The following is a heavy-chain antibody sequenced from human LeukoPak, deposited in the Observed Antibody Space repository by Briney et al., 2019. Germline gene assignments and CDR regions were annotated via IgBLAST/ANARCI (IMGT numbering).Heavy chain of an antibody. CDR2: FYHSGST. V-gene: IGHV4-38-2*02. J-gene: IGHJ5*02. D-gene: IGHD6-13*01. Sequence: PSETLSLTCTVSGYSISSDYYWGWIRQPPGKGLEWIGSFYHSGSTSYNPSLKSRLTISVDTSKNQFSLKLNFVTAADTAMYYCARMFRSSWYINWFDPWGQGTLVTVSS. CDR3: ARMFRSSWYINWFDP. CDR1: GYSISSDYY.